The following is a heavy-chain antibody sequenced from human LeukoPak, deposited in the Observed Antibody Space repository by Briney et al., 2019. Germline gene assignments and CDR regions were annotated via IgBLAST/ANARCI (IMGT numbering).Heavy chain of an antibody. J-gene: IGHJ2*01. CDR2: IYSGGST. V-gene: IGHV3-53*01. D-gene: IGHD6-19*01. CDR3: ARGSSGWAVGYFDL. CDR1: GFTVSSNY. Sequence: PGGSLGLSCAASGFTVSSNYMSWVRQAPGKGLEWVSVIYSGGSTYYADSVKGRFTISRDNSKNTLYLQMNSLRAEDTAVYYCARGSSGWAVGYFDLWGRGTLVTVSS.